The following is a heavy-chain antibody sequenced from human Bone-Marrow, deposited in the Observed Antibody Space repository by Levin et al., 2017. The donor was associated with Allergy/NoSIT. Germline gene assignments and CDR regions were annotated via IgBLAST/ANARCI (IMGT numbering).Heavy chain of an antibody. CDR2: IYYTGTT. J-gene: IGHJ4*02. Sequence: KASETLSLTCTVSGDAIGNSGYYWTWIRQHPGTGLAWIGYIYYTGTTYFNPSLRSRVNMSLDMSKNQFSLQLNSVTAADTAVYFCARLGYTHAKRYGAFYRDYWGQGTLVTVSS. CDR3: ARLGYTHAKRYGAFYRDY. V-gene: IGHV4-31*03. D-gene: IGHD4/OR15-4a*01. CDR1: GDAIGNSGYY.